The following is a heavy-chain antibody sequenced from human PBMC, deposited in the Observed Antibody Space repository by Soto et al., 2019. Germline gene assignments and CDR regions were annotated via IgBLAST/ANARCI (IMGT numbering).Heavy chain of an antibody. J-gene: IGHJ4*02. CDR3: ARGRRRLFDY. Sequence: SETLSLTCAVYGGSFSGYYWSWIRQPPGKGLEWIGEINHSGSTNYNPSLKSRVTISVDTSKNQFSLKLSSVTAADTAVYYCARGRRRLFDYWGQGTLVTVSS. V-gene: IGHV4-34*01. CDR1: GGSFSGYY. CDR2: INHSGST.